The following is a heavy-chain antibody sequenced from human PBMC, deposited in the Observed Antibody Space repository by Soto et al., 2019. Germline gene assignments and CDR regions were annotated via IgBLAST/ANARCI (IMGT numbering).Heavy chain of an antibody. D-gene: IGHD2-15*01. CDR1: GFTFSSYA. Sequence: PGGSLRLSCAASGFTFSSYATSWVRQAPGKGLEWVSAISGSGGTTYYADSVKGRFSISRDNSKNTVYLQMSSLRAEDTAVYYCAKDGGVSSWKYCSGGSCYYYYMDVWGKGTTVTVSS. CDR2: ISGSGGTT. V-gene: IGHV3-23*01. CDR3: AKDGGVSSWKYCSGGSCYYYYMDV. J-gene: IGHJ6*03.